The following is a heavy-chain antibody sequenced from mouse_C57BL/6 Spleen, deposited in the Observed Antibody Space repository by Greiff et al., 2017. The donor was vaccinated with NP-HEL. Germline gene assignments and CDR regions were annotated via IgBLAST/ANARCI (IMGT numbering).Heavy chain of an antibody. J-gene: IGHJ3*01. V-gene: IGHV5-16*01. D-gene: IGHD1-1*01. Sequence: EVQLVESEGGLVQPGSSMKLSCTASGFTFSDYYMAWVRQVPEKGLEWVANINYDGSSTYYLDSLKSRFIISRDNAKNILYLQMSSLKSEDTATYYCARYGSSYGFAYWGQGTLVTVSA. CDR1: GFTFSDYY. CDR3: ARYGSSYGFAY. CDR2: INYDGSST.